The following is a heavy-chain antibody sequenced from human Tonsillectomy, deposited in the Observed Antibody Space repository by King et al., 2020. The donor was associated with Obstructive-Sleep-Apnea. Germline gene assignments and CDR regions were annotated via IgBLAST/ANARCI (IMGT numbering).Heavy chain of an antibody. D-gene: IGHD6-19*01. CDR3: ASVYSSGPPDAFDI. J-gene: IGHJ3*02. Sequence: VQLQESGPGLVKPSETLYLTCSVSGVSISRYYWSWIRQPPGKGLEWVGYIFYSGSTNYNHSLKSRVTIPVDTSKNQFSLKLRSVTAADTAVSYCASVYSSGPPDAFDIWGQGTMVTVSS. CDR2: IFYSGST. CDR1: GVSISRYY. V-gene: IGHV4-59*01.